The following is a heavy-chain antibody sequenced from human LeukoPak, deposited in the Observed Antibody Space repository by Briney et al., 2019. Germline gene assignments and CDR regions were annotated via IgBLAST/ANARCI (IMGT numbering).Heavy chain of an antibody. Sequence: PGRSLRLSCAASGFTFDDYAMHWVRQAPGKGLEGVSGISWNSGSIGYADSVKGRFTISRDTAKNSLYMQMNSLRAEDTALYYCAKDRVSTVTTRSHFDSWGQGTLVTVSS. CDR1: GFTFDDYA. CDR3: AKDRVSTVTTRSHFDS. CDR2: ISWNSGSI. D-gene: IGHD4-17*01. J-gene: IGHJ4*02. V-gene: IGHV3-9*01.